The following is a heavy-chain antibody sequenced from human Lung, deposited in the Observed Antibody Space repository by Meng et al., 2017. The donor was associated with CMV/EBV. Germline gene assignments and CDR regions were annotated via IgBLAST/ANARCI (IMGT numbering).Heavy chain of an antibody. CDR1: GGSSSSYY. D-gene: IGHD6-19*01. CDR3: ARAEADTGNFDY. V-gene: IGHV4-4*07. J-gene: IGHJ4*02. Sequence: QVLLQESGPGLGKPSETLSLRCTVSGGSSSSYYWSWIRQSAGKGLEWIGRIYTSGTTIYNPSLKSRLTLSLDTSKNQFSLKLNYVTAADTAVYYCARAEADTGNFDYWGQGTLVTVSS. CDR2: IYTSGTT.